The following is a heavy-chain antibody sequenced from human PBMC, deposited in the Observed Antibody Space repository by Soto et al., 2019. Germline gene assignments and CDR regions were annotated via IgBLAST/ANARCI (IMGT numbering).Heavy chain of an antibody. Sequence: PSETLSLTCTVSGDSVSSDYWSWIRQPPGKGLEWIGYIYYSGSTNYNPSLKSRVTISVDTSKNQFSLKLSSVTAADTAVYYCARGAQLLHYYYGMDVWGQGTTVTVSS. J-gene: IGHJ6*02. CDR3: ARGAQLLHYYYGMDV. V-gene: IGHV4-59*02. CDR2: IYYSGST. CDR1: GDSVSSDY. D-gene: IGHD6-6*01.